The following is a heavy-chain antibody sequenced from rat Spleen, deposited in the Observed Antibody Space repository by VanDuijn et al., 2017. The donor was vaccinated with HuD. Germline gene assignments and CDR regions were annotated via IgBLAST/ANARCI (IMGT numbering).Heavy chain of an antibody. CDR2: ISYGDSSGHSGT. CDR1: GFTFRNFD. CDR3: ARRHYGYTDYFDY. D-gene: IGHD1-11*01. Sequence: EVQLVESGGGLVQPGRSLKLSCEVSGFTFRNFDMAWVRQTPTTGLEWVATISYGDSSGHSGTYYRDSVKGRFTISRDNAKSTLSLQMDSLRSEDTATYYCARRHYGYTDYFDYWGQGVMVTVSS. V-gene: IGHV5-29*01. J-gene: IGHJ2*01.